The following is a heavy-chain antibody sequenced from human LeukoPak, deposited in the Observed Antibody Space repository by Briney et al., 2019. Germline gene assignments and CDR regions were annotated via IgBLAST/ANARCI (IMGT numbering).Heavy chain of an antibody. D-gene: IGHD5-18*01. J-gene: IGHJ4*02. V-gene: IGHV3-21*01. CDR1: GFTFSSYS. CDR3: ARVGLRIQLWLPVFDY. CDR2: ISSSSSYI. Sequence: GGTLRLSCAASGFTFSSYSMNWVRQAPGKGLEWVSSISSSSSYIYYADSVKGRFTISRDNAKNSLYLQMNSLRAEDTAVYYCARVGLRIQLWLPVFDYWGQGTLVTVSS.